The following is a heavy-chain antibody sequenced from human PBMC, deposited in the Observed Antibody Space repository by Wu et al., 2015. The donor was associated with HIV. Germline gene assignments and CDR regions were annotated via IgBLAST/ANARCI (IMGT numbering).Heavy chain of an antibody. CDR2: IIPIFGTA. V-gene: IGHV1-69*05. J-gene: IGHJ2*01. D-gene: IGHD3-22*01. Sequence: QVQLVQSGAEVKKPGSSVKVSCKASGGTFSSYAISWVRQAPGQGLEWMGGIIPIFGTANYAQKFQGRVTITTDESTSTAYMELSSLRSEDTAVYYCAARITMIVPAPPLGYWYFDLWGLAPWSLSPQ. CDR3: AARITMIVPAPPLGYWYFDL. CDR1: GGTFSSYA.